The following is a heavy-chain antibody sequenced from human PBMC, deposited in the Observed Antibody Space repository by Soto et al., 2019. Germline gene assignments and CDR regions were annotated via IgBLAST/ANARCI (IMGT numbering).Heavy chain of an antibody. J-gene: IGHJ1*01. CDR3: AKGDYGGKLLYFQH. CDR1: GFTFSSYA. D-gene: IGHD4-17*01. Sequence: GGSLRLSCAASGFTFSSYAMSWVRQAPGKGLEWVPAISGSGGSTYYADSVKGRFTISRDNSKNTLYLHMNSLRAEDTAVYYCAKGDYGGKLLYFQHWGQGTLVTVSS. V-gene: IGHV3-23*01. CDR2: ISGSGGST.